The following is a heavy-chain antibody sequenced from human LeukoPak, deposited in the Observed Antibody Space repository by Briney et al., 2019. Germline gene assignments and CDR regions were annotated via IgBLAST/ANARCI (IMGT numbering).Heavy chain of an antibody. Sequence: SETLSLTCTVSGGSTSSGDYYWSWIRQLPGKGLEWIGYIYYSGSTYYNPSLKSRVTISVDTSKSQFSLKLNSVTAADTAVYYCATITFSSGWSASYAFDVWGQGTMVSVSS. J-gene: IGHJ3*01. CDR2: IYYSGST. D-gene: IGHD3-3*01. CDR3: ATITFSSGWSASYAFDV. CDR1: GGSTSSGDYY. V-gene: IGHV4-31*03.